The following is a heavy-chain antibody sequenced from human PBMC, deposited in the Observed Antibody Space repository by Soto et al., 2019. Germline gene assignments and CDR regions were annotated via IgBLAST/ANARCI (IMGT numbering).Heavy chain of an antibody. D-gene: IGHD3-10*01. V-gene: IGHV5-51*01. J-gene: IGHJ4*02. CDR1: GFIFPNYW. CDR2: IYPGDSDT. CDR3: ARDILGSGSYYFDS. Sequence: PGESLKISCKGSGFIFPNYWIGWVRQMAGKGVEWMGIIYPGDSDTKYIPSFPRQVTISADKSIRTAYLQWSSMTASDSAMSYCARDILGSGSYYFDSWGQGTLVTVSS.